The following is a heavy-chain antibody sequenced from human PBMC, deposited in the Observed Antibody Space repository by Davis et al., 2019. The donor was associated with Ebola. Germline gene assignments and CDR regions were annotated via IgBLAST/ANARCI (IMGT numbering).Heavy chain of an antibody. CDR2: ISSTTNYI. Sequence: GESLKISCEATGLTVSDNYMSWVRQAPGKGLEWVSSISSTTNYIYYADSVKGRFTVSRDNAKNSLYLQMNSLRAEDSAVYYCVREAAPGSGLYFDYWGQGTLVTVSS. D-gene: IGHD3-10*01. CDR1: GLTVSDNY. V-gene: IGHV3-21*01. J-gene: IGHJ4*02. CDR3: VREAAPGSGLYFDY.